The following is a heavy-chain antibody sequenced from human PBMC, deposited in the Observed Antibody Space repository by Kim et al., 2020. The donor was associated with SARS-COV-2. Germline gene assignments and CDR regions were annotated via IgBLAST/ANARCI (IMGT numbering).Heavy chain of an antibody. CDR2: ISYDGSNK. CDR1: GFTFSSYA. V-gene: IGHV3-30-3*01. CDR3: ARDPSAVGATLYSYYYDGMDV. Sequence: GGSLRLSCAASGFTFSSYAMHWVCQAPGQGLEWVAVISYDGSNKYYADSVKGRFTISRDNSKNTLYLQMNSLRAADTPVYYCARDPSAVGATLYSYYYDGMDVGGQGTTVTVSS. D-gene: IGHD1-26*01. J-gene: IGHJ6*02.